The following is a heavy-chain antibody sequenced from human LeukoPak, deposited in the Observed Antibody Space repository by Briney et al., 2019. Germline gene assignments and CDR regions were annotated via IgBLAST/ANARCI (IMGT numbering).Heavy chain of an antibody. CDR1: GFTFSSYW. D-gene: IGHD1-26*01. J-gene: IGHJ4*02. Sequence: PGGSLRLSCAASGFTFSSYWMSWVRQAPGKGLEWVANIKQDGSEKYYVDSVKGRFTISRDNAKNTLYLQMNSLRAEDTAVYSCARDRGSTEFDYWGQGTLVTVSS. CDR2: IKQDGSEK. V-gene: IGHV3-7*01. CDR3: ARDRGSTEFDY.